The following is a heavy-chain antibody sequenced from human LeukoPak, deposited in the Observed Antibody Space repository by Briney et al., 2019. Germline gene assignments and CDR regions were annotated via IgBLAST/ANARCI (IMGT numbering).Heavy chain of an antibody. CDR2: IIPIFGTA. CDR3: ARDVVEEDGAFDI. V-gene: IGHV1-69*05. J-gene: IGHJ3*02. CDR1: GGTFSSYA. Sequence: SVKVSCKASGGTFSSYAISWVRQAPGQGLEWMGGIIPIFGTANYAQKFQGRVTITTDESTSTAYMELSSLRSEDTAVYYCARDVVEEDGAFDIWGQGTMVTVSS. D-gene: IGHD2-21*01.